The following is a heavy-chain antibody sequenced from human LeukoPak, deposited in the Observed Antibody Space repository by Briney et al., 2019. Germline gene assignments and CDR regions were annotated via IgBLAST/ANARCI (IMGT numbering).Heavy chain of an antibody. CDR2: ISSNGGST. CDR3: VKDRVSISSSGYFDY. D-gene: IGHD6-13*01. Sequence: GGSLRLSCSASRFTFSSYAMHWVRQAPGKGLEYVSAISSNGGSTYYADSVKGRFTISRDNSKNTLYLQMSSLRDEDTAVYYCVKDRVSISSSGYFDYWGQGTLVTVSS. V-gene: IGHV3-64D*06. J-gene: IGHJ4*02. CDR1: RFTFSSYA.